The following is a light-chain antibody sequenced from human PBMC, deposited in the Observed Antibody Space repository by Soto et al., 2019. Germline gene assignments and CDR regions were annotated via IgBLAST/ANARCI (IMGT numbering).Light chain of an antibody. CDR3: QQYGSSRT. CDR1: QSVSSSY. Sequence: SGLTQSPGTLSLSPGERATLSRRASQSVSSSYLAWYQQKPGQAPRLLIYGASSRATGIPDRFSGSGSGTDFTLTISRLEPEDFAVYYCQQYGSSRTFGQGTKVDIK. CDR2: GAS. J-gene: IGKJ1*01. V-gene: IGKV3-20*01.